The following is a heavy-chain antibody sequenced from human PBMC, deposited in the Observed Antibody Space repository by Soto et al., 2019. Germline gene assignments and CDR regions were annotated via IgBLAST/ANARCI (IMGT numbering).Heavy chain of an antibody. J-gene: IGHJ4*02. CDR2: TYYNGNA. CDR1: GVSIDRSNYY. V-gene: IGHV4-39*01. CDR3: ARLFVALAIKGWGY. D-gene: IGHD3-22*01. Sequence: SDTLSLTCTVSGVSIDRSNYYWDLIRQPPGKGLEWIGTTYYNGNAYYNPSLKSRVTMSVDTSKNQFSLKLISVTAADTAVYYCARLFVALAIKGWGYWGQGTLFTVSS.